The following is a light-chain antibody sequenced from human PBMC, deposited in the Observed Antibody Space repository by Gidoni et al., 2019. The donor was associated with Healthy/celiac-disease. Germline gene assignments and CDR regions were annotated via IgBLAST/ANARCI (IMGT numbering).Light chain of an antibody. J-gene: IGKJ5*01. Sequence: DIQITPSPSSLSASVGDRVTITCQASQDISNDLNWYQQKPGKAPKLLIYDESNLETGVPSRLSGSGSGTDFTLTIRSRQPEDIETNYGKKYDNLPITFGQXTRLEIK. V-gene: IGKV1-33*01. CDR1: QDISND. CDR2: DES. CDR3: KKYDNLPIT.